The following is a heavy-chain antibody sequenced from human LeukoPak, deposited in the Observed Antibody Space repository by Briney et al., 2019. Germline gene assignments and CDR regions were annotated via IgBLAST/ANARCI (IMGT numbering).Heavy chain of an antibody. Sequence: ASVKVSCKASGYTSTSYGISWVRQAPGQGLEWMGWISAYNGNTNYAQKLQGRVTMTRDTSISTAYMELSSLRSDDTAVYYRARTTAGCYCSNTNCPGPWYFDYWGQGTLVTASS. J-gene: IGHJ4*02. D-gene: IGHD2-2*01. V-gene: IGHV1-18*01. CDR2: ISAYNGNT. CDR3: ARTTAGCYCSNTNCPGPWYFDY. CDR1: GYTSTSYG.